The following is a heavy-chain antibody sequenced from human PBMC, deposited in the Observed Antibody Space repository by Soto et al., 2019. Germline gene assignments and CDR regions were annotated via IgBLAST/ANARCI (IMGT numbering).Heavy chain of an antibody. V-gene: IGHV4-38-2*01. D-gene: IGHD5-12*01. CDR3: DRAECRDGYNYGWFDT. Sequence: SETLSLTCAFSGYSISSGYYWGWIRQPPGKGREWVGSIYHSGSTYDNPSLKSRVTTQVDTSTNHFSMKLSYATAADTAVYSCDRAECRDGYNYGWFDTWGQGTLVSVSA. J-gene: IGHJ5*02. CDR1: GYSISSGYY. CDR2: IYHSGST.